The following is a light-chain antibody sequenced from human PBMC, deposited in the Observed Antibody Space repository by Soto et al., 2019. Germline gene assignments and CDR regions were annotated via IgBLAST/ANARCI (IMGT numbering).Light chain of an antibody. CDR2: GAS. Sequence: EIVLTQSRGTLSLSPGERATLSCRASQSVSSSYLAWYRQKPGQAPRLLIYGASSRATGIPDRFSGSGSGTDFTLTISRLEPEDFAVYYCQQYGSSPRTFGQGTRLEIK. V-gene: IGKV3-20*01. CDR1: QSVSSSY. CDR3: QQYGSSPRT. J-gene: IGKJ5*01.